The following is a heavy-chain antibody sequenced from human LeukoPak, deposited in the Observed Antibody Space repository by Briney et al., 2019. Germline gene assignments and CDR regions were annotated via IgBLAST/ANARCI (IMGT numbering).Heavy chain of an antibody. CDR3: ANAIGKSDYYMHV. V-gene: IGHV3-9*03. CDR2: ISWYSGRI. CDR1: GFTFDDYA. D-gene: IGHD4-23*01. J-gene: IGHJ6*03. Sequence: GRSLRLSCAASGFTFDDYAMHWVRQAPGKGLEGVSGISWYSGRIGYADSVEGRFTISRDNAKNSLYLHMNSLRAEDMALYYCANAIGKSDYYMHVWGKGTTVTVSS.